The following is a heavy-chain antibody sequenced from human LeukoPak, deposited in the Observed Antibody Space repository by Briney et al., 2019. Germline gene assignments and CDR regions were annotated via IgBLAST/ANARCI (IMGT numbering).Heavy chain of an antibody. V-gene: IGHV3-53*01. D-gene: IGHD3-10*01. CDR3: ARGMVQAVDY. J-gene: IGHJ4*02. Sequence: PGGPLRLSCAASGFTVSSNYMSWVRQAPGKGLEWVSIIYTGGSTYYADSVKGRFTISRDNSKNTVYLQMNSLRAEDTAVYYCARGMVQAVDYWGLGTLVTVSS. CDR2: IYTGGST. CDR1: GFTVSSNY.